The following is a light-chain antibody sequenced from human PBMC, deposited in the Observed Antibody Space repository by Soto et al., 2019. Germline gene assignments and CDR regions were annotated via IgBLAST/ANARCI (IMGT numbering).Light chain of an antibody. V-gene: IGKV4-1*01. Sequence: DIVMTQSPDSLAVSLGERATINCKSSQSVLFKSNNENYLAWYQQKPGQPPKLLIYWASTRESGVPDRFSGSGSGTDFTLTISSLQAEDVAVYSCQQYYSIPYTFGQGTKLEIK. CDR1: QSVLFKSNNENY. J-gene: IGKJ2*01. CDR2: WAS. CDR3: QQYYSIPYT.